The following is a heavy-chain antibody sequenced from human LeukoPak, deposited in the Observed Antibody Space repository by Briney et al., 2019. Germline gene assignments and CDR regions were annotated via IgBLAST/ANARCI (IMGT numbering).Heavy chain of an antibody. D-gene: IGHD3-22*01. V-gene: IGHV1-2*02. Sequence: ASVKVSCKASGYTFTGYYVHWVRQAPGQGLEWMGWINPNSGGTNYAQKFQGRVTMTRDTSISTAYMELSRLRSDDTAMYYCARDPYYYDSSGYYSDWFDPWGQGTLVTVSS. CDR2: INPNSGGT. J-gene: IGHJ5*02. CDR1: GYTFTGYY. CDR3: ARDPYYYDSSGYYSDWFDP.